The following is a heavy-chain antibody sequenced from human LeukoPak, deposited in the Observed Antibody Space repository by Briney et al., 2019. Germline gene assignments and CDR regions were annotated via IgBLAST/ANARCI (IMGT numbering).Heavy chain of an antibody. J-gene: IGHJ4*02. CDR1: GYTFTGYY. V-gene: IGHV1-2*02. D-gene: IGHD3-22*01. CDR3: ARDYDSSGYGSN. Sequence: ASVKVSCKASGYTFTGYYMHWVRQAPGQGLEWMGWINPNSGGTNYAQKFQGRVTMTRDTSISTAYMELSRLRSDDTAVYYCARDYDSSGYGSNWGQGTLVTVSS. CDR2: INPNSGGT.